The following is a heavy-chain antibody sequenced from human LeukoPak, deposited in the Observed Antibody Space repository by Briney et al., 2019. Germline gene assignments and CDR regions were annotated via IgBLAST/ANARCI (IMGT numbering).Heavy chain of an antibody. CDR2: FDPEDGET. J-gene: IGHJ4*02. CDR1: GYTFTGYY. CDR3: ATQSAGSGTYLGTGY. V-gene: IGHV1-24*01. Sequence: GASVKVSCKASGYTFTGYYMHWVRQAPGKGLEWMGRFDPEDGETFYAQKFQGRVTMTEDTSTDTAYMELRSLRSEDTAVYHCATQSAGSGTYLGTGYWGQGTLVTVSS. D-gene: IGHD1-26*01.